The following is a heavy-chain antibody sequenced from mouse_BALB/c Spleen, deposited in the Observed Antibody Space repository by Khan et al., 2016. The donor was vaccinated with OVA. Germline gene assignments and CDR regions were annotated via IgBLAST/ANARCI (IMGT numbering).Heavy chain of an antibody. CDR2: INSNGGTS. CDR1: GFTFSSYG. V-gene: IGHV5-6-3*01. J-gene: IGHJ1*01. Sequence: EVELVESGGGLVQPGGSLKLSCAASGFTFSSYGMSWVRQTPDKRLELVATINSNGGTSYYPDSVKGRFTISRDNAKHTLHLQMSSLKSEDTAMXYCARVYYRYDEGYWYFGVWGAGTTVTVSS. CDR3: ARVYYRYDEGYWYFGV. D-gene: IGHD2-14*01.